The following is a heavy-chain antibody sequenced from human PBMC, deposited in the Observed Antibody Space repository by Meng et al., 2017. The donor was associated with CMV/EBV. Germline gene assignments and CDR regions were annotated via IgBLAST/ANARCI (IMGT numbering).Heavy chain of an antibody. CDR1: GYAFTAYY. CDR3: ARPTRGGAFDI. D-gene: IGHD1-26*01. J-gene: IGHJ3*02. CDR2: IIPILGIA. V-gene: IGHV1-69*10. Sequence: SVKVSCKTSGYAFTAYYIHWVRQAPGQGLEWMGGIIPILGIANYAQKFQGRVTITADKSTSTAYMELSSLRSEDTAVYYCARPTRGGAFDIWGQGTMVTVSS.